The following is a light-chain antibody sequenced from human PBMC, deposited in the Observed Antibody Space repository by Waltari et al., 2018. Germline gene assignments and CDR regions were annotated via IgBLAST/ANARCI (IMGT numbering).Light chain of an antibody. V-gene: IGLV8-61*01. CDR3: ALYMGSGIWV. Sequence: QTVVTQGPSLSVSPGGTVTLPCGLSSGSLSTTSYATWYQPSPGQAPRPLVYKANARSSGVPDRFSGSLLWNTAALTITGAQADDESDYYCALYMGSGIWVFGGGTRLTVL. J-gene: IGLJ3*02. CDR1: SGSLSTTSY. CDR2: KAN.